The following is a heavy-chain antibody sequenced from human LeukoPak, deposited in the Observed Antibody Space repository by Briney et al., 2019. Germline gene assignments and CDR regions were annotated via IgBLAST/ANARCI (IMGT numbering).Heavy chain of an antibody. V-gene: IGHV4-34*01. D-gene: IGHD7-27*01. Sequence: SETLSLTCAVYGGSFSGYYWRWLRQPPEKGLEWIGEINHSESTHYNPSLKSRVTLSVDTYKHQFSLKLSSVTAADTAVYYCARDGKDWGSGYYYFDYWGQGTLVTVSS. CDR1: GGSFSGYY. CDR3: ARDGKDWGSGYYYFDY. J-gene: IGHJ4*02. CDR2: INHSEST.